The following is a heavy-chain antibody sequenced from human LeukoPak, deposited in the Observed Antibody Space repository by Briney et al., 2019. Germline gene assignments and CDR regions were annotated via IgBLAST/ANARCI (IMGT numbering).Heavy chain of an antibody. J-gene: IGHJ3*02. CDR1: GGSISSGGYY. D-gene: IGHD2-2*01. CDR2: IYHSGST. CDR3: ARECADIVVVPAAAVAFDI. V-gene: IGHV4-30-2*01. Sequence: SETLSLTCTVSGGSISSGGYYWSWIRQPPGKGLEWIGYIYHSGSTYYNPSLKSRVTMSVDRSKNQFSLKLSSVTAADTAVYYCARECADIVVVPAAAVAFDIWGQGTMVTVSS.